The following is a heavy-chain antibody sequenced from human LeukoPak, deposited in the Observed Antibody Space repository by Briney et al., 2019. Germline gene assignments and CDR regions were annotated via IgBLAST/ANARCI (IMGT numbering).Heavy chain of an antibody. CDR1: GFTFDDYA. CDR3: AKDPYAGNNFPEYFQY. Sequence: GGSLRLSCAASGFTFDDYAMHWVRQAPGKGLEWVSLISGDGGSTYYADSVKGRFTISRDNSKNTLCLQIISLRAEDTAVYYCAKDPYAGNNFPEYFQYWGQGTLVTVSS. V-gene: IGHV3-43*02. J-gene: IGHJ1*01. D-gene: IGHD2-2*01. CDR2: ISGDGGST.